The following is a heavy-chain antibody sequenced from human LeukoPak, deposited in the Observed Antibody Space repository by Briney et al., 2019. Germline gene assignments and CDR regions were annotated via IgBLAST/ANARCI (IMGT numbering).Heavy chain of an antibody. V-gene: IGHV1-8*02. D-gene: IGHD3-22*01. CDR2: MNPNSGNT. Sequence: GASVKVSCKASGYTFTSYDINWVRQATGQGLEWMGWMNPNSGNTGYAQKFQGRVTMTRDTSTSTVYMELSSLRSEDTAVYYCARGDSSGSNWFDPWGQGTLVTVSS. J-gene: IGHJ5*02. CDR1: GYTFTSYD. CDR3: ARGDSSGSNWFDP.